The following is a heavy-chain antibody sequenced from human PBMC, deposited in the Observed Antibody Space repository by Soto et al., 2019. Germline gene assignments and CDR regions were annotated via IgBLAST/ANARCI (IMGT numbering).Heavy chain of an antibody. V-gene: IGHV3-21*04. J-gene: IGHJ4*02. D-gene: IGHD3-3*01. Sequence: PGGSLRLSCAASGFTFGSYAMSWLRQAPGKGLEWVSAISGGSDDIYYADSVKGRFTISRDNAKNSLCLQMNSLRAEDTAVYYCARGDFWTKFDYWGQGTLVTVSS. CDR3: ARGDFWTKFDY. CDR1: GFTFGSYA. CDR2: ISGGSDDI.